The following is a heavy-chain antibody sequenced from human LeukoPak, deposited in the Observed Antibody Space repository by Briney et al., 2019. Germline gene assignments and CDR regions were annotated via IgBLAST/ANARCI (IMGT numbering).Heavy chain of an antibody. CDR1: GGSISSYY. CDR3: ARGFETGSIDY. CDR2: IYYSGRT. D-gene: IGHD3-9*01. J-gene: IGHJ4*02. Sequence: SETLSLTCTVSGGSISSYYWSWIRQPPGKGLEWIGYIYYSGRTNYSPSLKSRVTISVVTSKNQFSLKLSSVTAADPAVYYCARGFETGSIDYWGQGTLVTVSS. V-gene: IGHV4-59*01.